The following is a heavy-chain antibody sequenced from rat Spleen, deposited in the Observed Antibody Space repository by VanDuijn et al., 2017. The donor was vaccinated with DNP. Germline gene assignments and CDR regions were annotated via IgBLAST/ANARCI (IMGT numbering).Heavy chain of an antibody. Sequence: EVQLQESGPGLVKPSQSLSLTCSVTGHSITSNYWGWIRKFPGNKMEWIGHISYSGSTGYNPSLKSRISITRDTSKNQFFLHLTSVTTEDTATYYCARWGDYFDYWGQGVMVTVSS. V-gene: IGHV3-1*01. CDR1: GHSITSNY. CDR3: ARWGDYFDY. CDR2: ISYSGST. J-gene: IGHJ2*01.